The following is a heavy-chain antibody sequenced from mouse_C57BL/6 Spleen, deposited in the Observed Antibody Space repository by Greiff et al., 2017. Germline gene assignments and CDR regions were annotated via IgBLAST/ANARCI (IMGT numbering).Heavy chain of an antibody. J-gene: IGHJ2*01. D-gene: IGHD4-1*01. CDR2: ISSGSSTI. CDR1: GFTFRDYG. V-gene: IGHV5-17*01. CDR3: ATNWGFDY. Sequence: EVQLVVSGGGLVKPGGSLKLSCAASGFTFRDYGMHWVRQAPAKGLEWVAYISSGSSTIYYADTLKGRFTISRDKAKNTLFLQMTSLRSEDTAMYYCATNWGFDYWGQGTTLTVSS.